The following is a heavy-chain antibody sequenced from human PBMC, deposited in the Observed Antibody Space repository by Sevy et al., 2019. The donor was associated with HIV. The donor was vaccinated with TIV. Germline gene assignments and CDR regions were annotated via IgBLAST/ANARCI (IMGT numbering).Heavy chain of an antibody. V-gene: IGHV1-69*13. J-gene: IGHJ3*02. Sequence: ASVKVSCKTSGGTFDTYSISWLRQAPGQGLEWMGGITPFFRTTNYAQKFQGRVTITADESTGTAYMELSSLRSEDSAVYYCARERDITFGGGDAFDIWGQGTMVTVSS. D-gene: IGHD3-16*01. CDR2: ITPFFRTT. CDR1: GGTFDTYS. CDR3: ARERDITFGGGDAFDI.